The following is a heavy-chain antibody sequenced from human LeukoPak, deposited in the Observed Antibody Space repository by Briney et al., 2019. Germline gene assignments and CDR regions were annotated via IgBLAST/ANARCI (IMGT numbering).Heavy chain of an antibody. V-gene: IGHV4-59*01. CDR3: ARGSYYYDSSGYSETGEID. CDR2: IYYSGST. D-gene: IGHD3-22*01. Sequence: SETLSLTCTVSGGSISSYYWSWIRQPPGKGLEWIGYIYYSGSTNYNPSLKSRVTISVDTSKNQFSLKLSSVTAADTAVYYCARGSYYYDSSGYSETGEIDWDQGTLVTVSS. J-gene: IGHJ4*02. CDR1: GGSISSYY.